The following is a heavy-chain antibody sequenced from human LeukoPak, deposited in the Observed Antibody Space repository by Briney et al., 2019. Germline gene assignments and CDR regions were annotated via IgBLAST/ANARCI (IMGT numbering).Heavy chain of an antibody. CDR1: GYTFTSYG. J-gene: IGHJ4*02. V-gene: IGHV1-18*01. D-gene: IGHD2-2*01. CDR2: ISTYNGNT. Sequence: ASVKVSCKASGYTFTSYGISWVRQAPGQGLEWMGWISTYNGNTYYAQKLQGRVSMTTDTSTSTAYMELRSLRSDDTAVYYCARDRSTSFPSDYWGQGTLVTVSS. CDR3: ARDRSTSFPSDY.